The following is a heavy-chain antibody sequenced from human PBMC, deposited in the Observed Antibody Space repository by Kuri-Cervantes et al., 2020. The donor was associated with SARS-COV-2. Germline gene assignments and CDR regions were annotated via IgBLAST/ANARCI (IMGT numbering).Heavy chain of an antibody. Sequence: ASVKVSCKASGGTFSNYAISWMRQAPGQGLEWMGWISAYNGNTNYALKLQGRVTMTTDTSTSTAYMELRCLRSDDTAVYYCARGGYNWFDPWGQGTLVTVSS. J-gene: IGHJ5*02. D-gene: IGHD2-15*01. V-gene: IGHV1-18*01. CDR1: GGTFSNYA. CDR3: ARGGYNWFDP. CDR2: ISAYNGNT.